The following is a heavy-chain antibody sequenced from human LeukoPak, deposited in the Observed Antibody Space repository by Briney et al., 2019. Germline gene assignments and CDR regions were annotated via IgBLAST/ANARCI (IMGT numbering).Heavy chain of an antibody. CDR1: GFTLSSYW. CDR3: SQGLLS. Sequence: PGGSLRLSCAASGFTLSSYWMHWVRQAPGKGLVWVSRINRDGSSTRYADSVQGRCTISRDNSKNTLSLQLNSLRPDDTAVFYCSQGLLSWGQGTLLTVAA. V-gene: IGHV3-74*01. CDR2: INRDGSST. J-gene: IGHJ5*02.